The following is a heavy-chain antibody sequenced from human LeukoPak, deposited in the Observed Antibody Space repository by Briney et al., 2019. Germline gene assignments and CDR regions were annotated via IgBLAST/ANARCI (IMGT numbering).Heavy chain of an antibody. J-gene: IGHJ6*04. D-gene: IGHD3-10*01. Sequence: SETLSLTCAAYGFSFSGYYWSWVRQPPGKGLEWIGEINHSGSTNYNPSPKSRVTISGDTSKNQFSLKLSSVTAADTAVYYCARGFSGSGYYCCMDVWGKGTTVTVSS. V-gene: IGHV4-34*01. CDR1: GFSFSGYY. CDR2: INHSGST. CDR3: ARGFSGSGYYCCMDV.